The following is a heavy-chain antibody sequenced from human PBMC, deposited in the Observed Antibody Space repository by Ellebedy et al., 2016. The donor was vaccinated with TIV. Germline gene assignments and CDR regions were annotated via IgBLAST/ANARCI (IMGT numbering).Heavy chain of an antibody. CDR2: MNSNSGNT. V-gene: IGHV1-8*01. CDR1: GYTFTSYD. Sequence: ASVKVSCXASGYTFTSYDINWVRQATGQGLEWMGWMNSNSGNTGYAQKFQGRVTMTRNTSISTAYMELSSLRSEDTAVYYCARGGTTSYYYYIMDVWGQGTTVTVSS. J-gene: IGHJ6*02. CDR3: ARGGTTSYYYYIMDV. D-gene: IGHD1-1*01.